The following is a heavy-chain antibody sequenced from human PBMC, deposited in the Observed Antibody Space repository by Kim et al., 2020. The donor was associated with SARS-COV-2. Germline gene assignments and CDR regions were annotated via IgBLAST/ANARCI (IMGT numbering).Heavy chain of an antibody. CDR2: INHSGST. D-gene: IGHD3-3*01. CDR3: ARDDFWSGYRYYYGMDV. Sequence: SETLSLTCAVYGGSFSGYYWSWIRQPPGKGLEWIGEINHSGSTNYNPSLKSRVTISVDTSKNQFSLKLSSVTAADTAVYYCARDDFWSGYRYYYGMDVWGQGTTVTVSS. V-gene: IGHV4-34*01. CDR1: GGSFSGYY. J-gene: IGHJ6*02.